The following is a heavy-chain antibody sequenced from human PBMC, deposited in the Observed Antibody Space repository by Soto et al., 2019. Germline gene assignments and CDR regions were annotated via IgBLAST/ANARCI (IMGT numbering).Heavy chain of an antibody. D-gene: IGHD3-10*01. J-gene: IGHJ4*02. Sequence: LSLTCTVSGGSISSYYWSWIRQPPGKGLEWIGYIYYSGSTNYNPSLKSRVTISVDTSKNQFSLKLSSVTAADTAVYYCARANTYYYGSGLDYWGQGTLVTVSS. CDR1: GGSISSYY. V-gene: IGHV4-59*01. CDR2: IYYSGST. CDR3: ARANTYYYGSGLDY.